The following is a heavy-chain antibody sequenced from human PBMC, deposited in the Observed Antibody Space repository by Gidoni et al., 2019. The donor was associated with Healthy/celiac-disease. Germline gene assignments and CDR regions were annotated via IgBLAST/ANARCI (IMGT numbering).Heavy chain of an antibody. CDR1: GYTFTSYY. CDR3: ARDLQFRASSGWYVGTGFDY. V-gene: IGHV1-46*01. D-gene: IGHD6-19*01. Sequence: QVQLVQSGAEVKKPGASAKVSCKAAGYTFTSYYMNWVRQAPGQGLEWMGIINPSGGSTSYAQKFQGRVTMTRDTSTSTVYMELSSLRSEDTAVYYCARDLQFRASSGWYVGTGFDYWGQGTLVTVSS. J-gene: IGHJ4*02. CDR2: INPSGGST.